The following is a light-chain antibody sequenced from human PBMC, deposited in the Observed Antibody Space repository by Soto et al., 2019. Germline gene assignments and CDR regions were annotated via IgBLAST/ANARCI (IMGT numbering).Light chain of an antibody. V-gene: IGKV3D-15*03. CDR1: QSVSTK. CDR2: EAS. J-gene: IGKJ4*02. CDR3: QQYEYRPQNLS. Sequence: EIVMTQSPATLSASVGERATLSCRASQSVSTKLAWYQQKPGQAPRLLIYEASVRATGSPARFSGSGSGTEFTLTLIIMQSEPFAVYYCQQYEYRPQNLSFGGGTKVEIK.